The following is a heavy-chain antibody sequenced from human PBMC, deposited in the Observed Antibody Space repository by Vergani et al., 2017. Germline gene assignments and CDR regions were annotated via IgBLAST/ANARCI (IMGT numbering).Heavy chain of an antibody. D-gene: IGHD3-10*01. Sequence: QVKLQESGPGLVKPSETLSLTCNVSGASVNSYYWSWIRQPPGKRLELMGDVSFRGDTLYVPSVKGRMTISLNTSSNQFSLYLTSVPASDTAVYYCARSRIYYGAGSPDYWGQGTLVTVSS. CDR3: ARSRIYYGAGSPDY. V-gene: IGHV4-59*02. J-gene: IGHJ4*02. CDR1: GASVNSYY. CDR2: VSFRGDT.